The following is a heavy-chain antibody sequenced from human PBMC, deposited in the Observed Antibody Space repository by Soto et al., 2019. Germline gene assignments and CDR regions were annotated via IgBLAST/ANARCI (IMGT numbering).Heavy chain of an antibody. D-gene: IGHD3-10*01. CDR3: ARGLRALVGVNYYYYMDV. V-gene: IGHV4-34*01. Sequence: PSETLSLTCAVYGGSFSGYYWSLIRQPPGKGLEWIGEINHSGSTNYNPSLKSRVTISVDTSKNQFSLKLSSVTAADTAVYYCARGLRALVGVNYYYYMDVWGKGTTVTVSS. CDR1: GGSFSGYY. J-gene: IGHJ6*03. CDR2: INHSGST.